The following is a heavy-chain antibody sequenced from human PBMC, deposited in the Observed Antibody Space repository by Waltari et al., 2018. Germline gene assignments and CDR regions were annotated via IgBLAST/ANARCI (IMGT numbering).Heavy chain of an antibody. CDR1: GDTSSVYA. J-gene: IGHJ4*02. V-gene: IGHV1-69*04. D-gene: IGHD5-12*01. Sequence: QVQLVQSGAEVKKPGSSAKVSFKASGDTSSVYAISLGPQAPGQGLEWMGGIIPILGIANYEQKSQGRVTITADQSTSTADMELSSLRSEDTAVYYCAEGATPTVYWGQGTLVTVSS. CDR2: IIPILGIA. CDR3: AEGATPTVY.